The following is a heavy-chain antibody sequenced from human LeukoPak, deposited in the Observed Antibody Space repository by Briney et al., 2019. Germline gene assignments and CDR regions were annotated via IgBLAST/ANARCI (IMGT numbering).Heavy chain of an antibody. V-gene: IGHV5-51*01. J-gene: IGHJ4*02. CDR3: ARLYDSSGYPFDY. CDR1: GYSFTSYW. CDR2: IYPGDSDT. D-gene: IGHD3-22*01. Sequence: GESLKISCKGSGYSFTSYWIGWVRQMPGKGLEWMGIIYPGDSDTRYSPSFQGQVTISADTSISTAYLQWRSLKASDTAMYYCARLYDSSGYPFDYWGQGTLVTVSS.